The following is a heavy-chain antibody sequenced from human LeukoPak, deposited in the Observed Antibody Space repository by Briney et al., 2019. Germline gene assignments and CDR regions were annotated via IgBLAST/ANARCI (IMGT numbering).Heavy chain of an antibody. CDR3: ARESIAGTPFYYYYYMDV. V-gene: IGHV4-4*07. CDR1: GGSISSYY. CDR2: IYTSGST. Sequence: SSETLSLTCTVSGGSISSYYWSWIRQPAGKGLEWIGRIYTSGSTNYNPSLKSRVTMSVDTSKNQFSLKLSSVTAADTAVYYCARESIAGTPFYYYYYMDVWGKGTTVTISS. J-gene: IGHJ6*03. D-gene: IGHD6-13*01.